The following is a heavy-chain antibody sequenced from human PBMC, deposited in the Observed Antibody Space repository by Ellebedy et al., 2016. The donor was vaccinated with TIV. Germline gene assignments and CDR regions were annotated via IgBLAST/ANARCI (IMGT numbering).Heavy chain of an antibody. Sequence: PGGSLRLSCAVSGFTFSTHNMNCVRQTPGKGLELISYISGSGRTTYYTESVNGRFIISIDSAKNSLYLQMNNLTAEDTAVYYCARSAVVTPACMDVWGQGTTVTVSS. CDR1: GFTFSTHN. D-gene: IGHD3-22*01. J-gene: IGHJ6*02. CDR2: ISGSGRTT. V-gene: IGHV3-48*01. CDR3: ARSAVVTPACMDV.